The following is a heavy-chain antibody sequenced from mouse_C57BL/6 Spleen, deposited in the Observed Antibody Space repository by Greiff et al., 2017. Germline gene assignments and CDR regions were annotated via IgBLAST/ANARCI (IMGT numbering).Heavy chain of an antibody. CDR2: INPNNGGT. CDR3: ARSWGDGNYGFAY. D-gene: IGHD2-1*01. J-gene: IGHJ3*01. CDR1: GYTFTDYN. Sequence: EVQLQQSGPELVKPGASVKIPCKASGYTFTDYNMDWVKQSHGKSLEWIGDINPNNGGTNYNQKFKGKATLTVDKSSSTAYMELRSLTSEDTAVYYCARSWGDGNYGFAYWGQGTLVTVSA. V-gene: IGHV1-18*01.